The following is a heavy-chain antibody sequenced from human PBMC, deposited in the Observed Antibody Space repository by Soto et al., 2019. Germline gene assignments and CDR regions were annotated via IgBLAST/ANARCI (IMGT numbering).Heavy chain of an antibody. D-gene: IGHD6-19*01. CDR2: IYYSGST. CDR3: ARHGVAVAGTGVGFYYYYGMDV. J-gene: IGHJ6*02. CDR1: GGSISSSSYY. V-gene: IGHV4-39*01. Sequence: SETLSLTCTVSGGSISSSSYYWGWIRQPPGKGLEWIGSIYYSGSTYYNPSLKSRVTISVDTSKNQFSLKLSSVTAADTAVYYCARHGVAVAGTGVGFYYYYGMDVWGQGTSLT.